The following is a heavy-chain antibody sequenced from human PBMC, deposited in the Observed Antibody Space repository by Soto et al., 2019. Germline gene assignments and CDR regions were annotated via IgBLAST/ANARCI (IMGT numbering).Heavy chain of an antibody. CDR3: ARHKTDYAIPNWFDP. D-gene: IGHD4-17*01. CDR2: IYYSGNT. CDR1: VGPLSSNSYS. J-gene: IGHJ5*02. V-gene: IGHV4-39*01. Sequence: SETLSLTCTVSVGPLSSNSYSWGWIRQPPGKGLEWIGSIYYSGNTYYNPSLKSRVTISVDTSKNQFSLKLSSVAAADTAVYYCARHKTDYAIPNWFDPWGQGTLVTVS.